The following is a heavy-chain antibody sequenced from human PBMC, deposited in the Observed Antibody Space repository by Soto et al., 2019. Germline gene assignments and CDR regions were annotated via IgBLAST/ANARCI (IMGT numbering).Heavy chain of an antibody. CDR1: GYTFTNHW. D-gene: IGHD1-26*01. J-gene: IGHJ6*02. V-gene: IGHV5-51*01. Sequence: PGESLKISCQGSGYTFTNHWIGWVRQMPGKGLEWMGIIYPDDSDTRYSPSFRGQVTISVDKSISTAHLQWSSLKASDTAMYYCARPGYSDYGMDIWGQGTTVTVSS. CDR3: ARPGYSDYGMDI. CDR2: IYPDDSDT.